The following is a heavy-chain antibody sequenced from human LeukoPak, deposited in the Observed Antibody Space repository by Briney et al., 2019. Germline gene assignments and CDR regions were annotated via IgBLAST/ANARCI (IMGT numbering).Heavy chain of an antibody. CDR2: ISSSNI. Sequence: GGSLRLSCAASGINFNSYTVNWVRQAPGKGLEWVSSISSSNIYYAASVKGRFTISRDNAKNSLYLQMNRLRAEDTAVYYCARERQLERLTFGKEGSAFDYWGQGTLVTVSS. J-gene: IGHJ4*02. D-gene: IGHD1-1*01. CDR1: GINFNSYT. V-gene: IGHV3-21*01. CDR3: ARERQLERLTFGKEGSAFDY.